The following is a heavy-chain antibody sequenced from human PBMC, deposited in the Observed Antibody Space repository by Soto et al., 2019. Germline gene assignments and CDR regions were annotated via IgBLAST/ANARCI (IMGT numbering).Heavy chain of an antibody. CDR1: GYTFTSYD. V-gene: IGHV1-8*01. D-gene: IGHD2-2*01. Sequence: ASVKVSCKASGYTFTSYDINWVRQATGQGLEWMGWMNPNSGNTGYAQKFQGRVTMTRNTSISTAYMELSSLRSEDTAVYYCARGQCSSTSCLYYYYYYMDVWGEGTTVTVSS. J-gene: IGHJ6*03. CDR2: MNPNSGNT. CDR3: ARGQCSSTSCLYYYYYYMDV.